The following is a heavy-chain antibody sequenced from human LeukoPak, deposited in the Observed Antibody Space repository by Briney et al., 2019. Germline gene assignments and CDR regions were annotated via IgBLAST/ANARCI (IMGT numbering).Heavy chain of an antibody. CDR3: AREGYCSSTSCSFDP. Sequence: PGGSLRLSCSASGFTFSNYAMHWVRQAPGKGLEWVAVIWYNGNNKYYADSVKGRFTISRDNSKNTLYLQMNSLRAEDTAVYYCAREGYCSSTSCSFDPWGQGTLVTVSS. D-gene: IGHD2-2*01. CDR1: GFTFSNYA. J-gene: IGHJ5*02. CDR2: IWYNGNNK. V-gene: IGHV3-33*08.